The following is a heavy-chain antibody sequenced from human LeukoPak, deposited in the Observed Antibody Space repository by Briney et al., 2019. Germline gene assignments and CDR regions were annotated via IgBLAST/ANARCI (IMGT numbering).Heavy chain of an antibody. V-gene: IGHV3-23*01. CDR2: MGGSGVSP. J-gene: IGHJ4*02. CDR1: VFTLSSYA. CDR3: ARDWSADY. Sequence: PGGSLRLSRKASVFTLSSYAMTWVGQAPGKGLEWVSAMGGSGVSPKYAASVKGRFTMSSDSSRNTVSLQMNRLRPDATAVYYCARDWSADYWGQGTLVTVSS.